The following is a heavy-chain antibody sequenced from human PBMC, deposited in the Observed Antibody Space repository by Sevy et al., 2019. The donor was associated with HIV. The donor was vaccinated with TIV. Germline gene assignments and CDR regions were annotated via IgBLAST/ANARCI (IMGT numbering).Heavy chain of an antibody. CDR2: VYNSGTT. CDR1: GGSISSSSQF. J-gene: IGHJ5*01. D-gene: IGHD3-9*01. V-gene: IGHV4-39*01. Sequence: SETLSLTCTVSGGSISSSSQFWAWIRQSPGKGLEWIGNVYNSGTTEYNPSLKSRITISVDTSKNKFSLKLTLVTAADTAEYYCARQLSYYDSLTGSQRGYWLDTWGHGNLVTVSS. CDR3: ARQLSYYDSLTGSQRGYWLDT.